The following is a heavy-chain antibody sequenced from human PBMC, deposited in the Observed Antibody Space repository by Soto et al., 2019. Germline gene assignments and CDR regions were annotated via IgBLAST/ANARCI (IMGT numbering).Heavy chain of an antibody. J-gene: IGHJ3*02. CDR1: GGSISSYN. CDR3: ARRFIAAATYAFDI. V-gene: IGHV4-59*08. Sequence: PSETLSLTCTVSGGSISSYNWSWIRQPPGKGLEWIGYIYYSGSTNYNPSLKSRVTISVDTSKNQFSLKLSSVTAADTAVYYCARRFIAAATYAFDIWGQGTMVTVSS. D-gene: IGHD6-13*01. CDR2: IYYSGST.